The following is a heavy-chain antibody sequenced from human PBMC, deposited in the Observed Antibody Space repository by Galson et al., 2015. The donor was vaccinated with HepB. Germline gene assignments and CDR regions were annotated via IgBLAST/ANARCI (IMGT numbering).Heavy chain of an antibody. V-gene: IGHV4-38-2*02. J-gene: IGHJ3*02. Sequence: SETLSLTCTVSGYSISSGYYWGWIRQPPGKGLEWIGSIYHSGSTYYNPSLKSRVTISVDTSKNQFSLKLSSVTAADTAVYYCASGRDYGARDAFDIWGQGTMVTVSS. D-gene: IGHD4/OR15-4a*01. CDR3: ASGRDYGARDAFDI. CDR2: IYHSGST. CDR1: GYSISSGYY.